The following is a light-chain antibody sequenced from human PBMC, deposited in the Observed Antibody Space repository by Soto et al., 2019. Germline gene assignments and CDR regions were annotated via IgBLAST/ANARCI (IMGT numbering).Light chain of an antibody. CDR1: QSVLYSSNNKNY. CDR3: QQYYNSPPT. CDR2: WAS. Sequence: DIVMTQSPDSLAVSLGERAAINCKSSQSVLYSSNNKNYLPWYQQKPGQPPKLLIYWASTRESGVPDRISGRGATQHFRQVISSQQDEDEVVYCQQYYNSPPTFGGRTQLEIK. J-gene: IGKJ4*01. V-gene: IGKV4-1*01.